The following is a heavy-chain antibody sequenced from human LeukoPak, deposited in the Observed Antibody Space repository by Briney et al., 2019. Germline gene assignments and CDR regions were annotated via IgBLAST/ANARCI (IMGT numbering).Heavy chain of an antibody. V-gene: IGHV3-7*01. CDR1: GFTFSSYW. J-gene: IGHJ4*02. CDR3: ARAITNYGYIFDY. D-gene: IGHD5-18*01. Sequence: GGSLRLSCAASGFTFSSYWMSWVRQAPGKGLEWVANIKQDGNEKYYVDSVKGRFTISRDNAKNSLYLQMNSLRAEDTAVYYCARAITNYGYIFDYWGQGTLVTVSS. CDR2: IKQDGNEK.